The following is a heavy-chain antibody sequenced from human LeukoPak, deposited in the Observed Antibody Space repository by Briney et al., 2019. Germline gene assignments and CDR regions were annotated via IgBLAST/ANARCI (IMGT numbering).Heavy chain of an antibody. V-gene: IGHV4-59*01. CDR1: SGSISSYY. Sequence: SETLSLTCTVSSGSISSYYWSWIRQPPGKGLEWIGYVYYSGSSNYNPSLKSRVTMSVDTSKNQFSLKVSSVTAADTAVYYCARMEYYFDHWGQGTLVTVSS. CDR2: VYYSGSS. CDR3: ARMEYYFDH. J-gene: IGHJ4*02. D-gene: IGHD1-1*01.